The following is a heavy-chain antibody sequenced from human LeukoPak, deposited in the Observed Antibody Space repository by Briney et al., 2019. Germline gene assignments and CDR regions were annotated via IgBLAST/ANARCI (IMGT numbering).Heavy chain of an antibody. CDR3: ARREEPPSYITDY. V-gene: IGHV1-18*01. Sequence: ASVKVSCTSSGSTFTSYGISWVRQAPGQGLEWMGGISAYNGNTNYAQKLQGRVTMTTDTSTSTAYMELRSLRSDDTAVYYCARREEPPSYITDYWGQGTLVTVSS. CDR1: GSTFTSYG. D-gene: IGHD1-14*01. J-gene: IGHJ4*02. CDR2: ISAYNGNT.